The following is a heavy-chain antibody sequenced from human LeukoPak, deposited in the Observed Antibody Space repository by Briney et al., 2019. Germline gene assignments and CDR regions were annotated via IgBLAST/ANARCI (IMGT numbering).Heavy chain of an antibody. CDR2: IYYSGST. D-gene: IGHD4-17*01. CDR1: GGGLSYY. J-gene: IGHJ4*02. CDR3: ARLGAYGDYMIDY. Sequence: SETLSLTCTVSGGGLSYYWSWIRQPPGKGLEWIGYIYYSGSTNYNPSLKSRVTISVDTSKNQFSLKLSSVTAADTAVYYCARLGAYGDYMIDYWGQGTLVTVSS. V-gene: IGHV4-59*08.